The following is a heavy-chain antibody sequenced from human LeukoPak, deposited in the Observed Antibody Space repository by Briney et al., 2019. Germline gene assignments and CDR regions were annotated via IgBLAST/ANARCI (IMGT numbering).Heavy chain of an antibody. Sequence: GGSLRLSCVSSGITLGPFWMTWVRQAPGKGLEWVGLIRDSGEAFYADFARGRFAISRDESENALYLQMNSLRVEDTAVYFCARDRAANQDWVEFDPWGQGTPVIVSS. D-gene: IGHD3/OR15-3a*01. CDR1: GITLGPFW. CDR2: IRDSGEA. J-gene: IGHJ5*02. V-gene: IGHV3-66*03. CDR3: ARDRAANQDWVEFDP.